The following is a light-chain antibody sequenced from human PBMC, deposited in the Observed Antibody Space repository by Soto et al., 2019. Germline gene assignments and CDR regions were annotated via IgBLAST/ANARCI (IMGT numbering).Light chain of an antibody. CDR3: SSYAGSNTLM. V-gene: IGLV2-8*01. J-gene: IGLJ3*02. CDR2: EVS. Sequence: QSALTQPPSASGSAGQSVTISCTGTSSDVGAFNYVSWYQQHPGKAPKLMIYEVSKRPSGVPDRFSGSKSGNTASLTVSGLQAEDEADYCCSSYAGSNTLMFGGGTKLTVL. CDR1: SSDVGAFNY.